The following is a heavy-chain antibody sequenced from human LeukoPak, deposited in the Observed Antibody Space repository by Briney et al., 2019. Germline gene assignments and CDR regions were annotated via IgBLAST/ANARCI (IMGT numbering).Heavy chain of an antibody. D-gene: IGHD6-13*01. Sequence: SETLSLTCTVSGGSISSYYWSWIRQPPGKELEWIGYIYHSGNTRCNPSLKSRVTISVDTSKNEFSLRLTSVTAADPAFYYCARDRGAAAGMNWFDPWGQGILVTVSS. CDR3: ARDRGAAAGMNWFDP. CDR2: IYHSGNT. J-gene: IGHJ5*02. V-gene: IGHV4-59*01. CDR1: GGSISSYY.